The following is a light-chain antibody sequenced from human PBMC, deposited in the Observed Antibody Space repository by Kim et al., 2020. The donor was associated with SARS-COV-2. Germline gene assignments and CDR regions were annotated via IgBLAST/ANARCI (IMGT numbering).Light chain of an antibody. J-gene: IGKJ4*01. CDR3: QQYYSPPLT. Sequence: DIVMTQSPDSLAVSLGERATINCKSSQTIFSSSSNKNYLAWYQRKPGQPPMLLIYWASTRESGVSDRFSSSGSGTNFTLTISSLQAEDLATYYCQQYYSPPLTFGGGTKVDIK. V-gene: IGKV4-1*01. CDR2: WAS. CDR1: QTIFSSSSNKNY.